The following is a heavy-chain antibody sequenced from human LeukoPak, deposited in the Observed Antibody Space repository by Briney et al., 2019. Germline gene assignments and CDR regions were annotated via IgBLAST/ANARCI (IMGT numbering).Heavy chain of an antibody. J-gene: IGHJ4*02. D-gene: IGHD3-10*01. CDR3: ARDPTSRGPLDY. V-gene: IGHV4-59*12. Sequence: SETLSLTCTVSGGSISSYYWSWIRQPPGKGLEWIGYIYYSGSTNYNPSLKSRVTISVDTSKNQFSLKLSSVTAADTAVYYCARDPTSRGPLDYWGQGTLVTVSS. CDR2: IYYSGST. CDR1: GGSISSYY.